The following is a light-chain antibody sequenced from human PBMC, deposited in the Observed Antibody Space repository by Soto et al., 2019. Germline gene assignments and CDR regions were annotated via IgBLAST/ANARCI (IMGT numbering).Light chain of an antibody. V-gene: IGLV2-14*01. CDR3: SSNKIGSTYV. J-gene: IGLJ1*01. CDR2: QVT. CDR1: SSDIGYYNY. Sequence: QSALTQPASVSGSPGQTITISCTGTSSDIGYYNYVSWFQQHPGKAPTLIISQVTNRPSGISTRFSGSKSGNTAALTISGLQAEEEAVYYCSSNKIGSTYVFGAGTKLTVL.